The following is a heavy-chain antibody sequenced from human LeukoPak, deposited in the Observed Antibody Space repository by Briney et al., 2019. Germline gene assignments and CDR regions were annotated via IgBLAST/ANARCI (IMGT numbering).Heavy chain of an antibody. V-gene: IGHV1-18*01. J-gene: IGHJ6*03. CDR1: GYTFTSYG. CDR2: ISAYNGNT. Sequence: ASVKVSCKASGYTFTSYGISWVRQAPGQGLEWMGWISAYNGNTNYAQKLQGRVTMITDTSTSTAYMELRSLRSDDTAVYYCARDHSIAAAGRGAYYYYYYMDVWGKGTTVTVSS. D-gene: IGHD6-13*01. CDR3: ARDHSIAAAGRGAYYYYYYMDV.